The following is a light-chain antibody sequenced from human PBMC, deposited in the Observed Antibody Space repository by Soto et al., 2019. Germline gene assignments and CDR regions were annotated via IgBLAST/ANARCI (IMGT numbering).Light chain of an antibody. Sequence: DIQLTQSPSFLSASVGDRVTITCRASQGSRNYLAWFQQKPGKDPKVLIYGASTLQSGVPSRFSGSGSGTEFTLTINSLQPEDFATYYCQQYGGVPYTFGQGTKLEIK. J-gene: IGKJ2*01. CDR3: QQYGGVPYT. CDR1: QGSRNY. CDR2: GAS. V-gene: IGKV1-9*01.